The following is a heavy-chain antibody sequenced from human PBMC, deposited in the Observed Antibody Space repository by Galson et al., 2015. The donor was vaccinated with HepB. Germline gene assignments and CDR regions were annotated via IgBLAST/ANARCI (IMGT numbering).Heavy chain of an antibody. CDR2: IRSKANGGTR. J-gene: IGHJ1*01. D-gene: IGHD3-3*01. Sequence: SLRLSCATSGFLFGDYAMDWFRQAPGKGLEWVGFIRSKANGGTRQYAASVKGRFTISSDESKSIAYLQMNSLKTEDTAVYYCHFGDFQHWGQGTLVSVSS. CDR1: GFLFGDYA. V-gene: IGHV3-49*03. CDR3: HFGDFQH.